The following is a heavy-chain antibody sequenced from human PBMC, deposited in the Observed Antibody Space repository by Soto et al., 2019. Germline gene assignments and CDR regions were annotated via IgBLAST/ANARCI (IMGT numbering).Heavy chain of an antibody. CDR2: IYYSGST. Sequence: SETLSLTCTVSGGSFSSGDYYWSWIRQPPGKGLEWIGYIYYSGSTYYNPSLKSRVTISVDTSKNQFSLKLSSVTAADTAVYYCARALGRFGPRNWFDPWGQGTLVTVSS. CDR3: ARALGRFGPRNWFDP. V-gene: IGHV4-30-4*01. D-gene: IGHD3-10*01. J-gene: IGHJ5*02. CDR1: GGSFSSGDYY.